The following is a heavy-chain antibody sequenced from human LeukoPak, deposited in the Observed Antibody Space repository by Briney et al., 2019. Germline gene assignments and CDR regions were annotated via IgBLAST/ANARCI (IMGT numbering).Heavy chain of an antibody. CDR2: ISGGGEST. CDR1: GFSFSTYA. Sequence: GGSLRLSCAASGFSFSTYAMSWVRQAPGKGLEWVSTISGGGESTYYADSVKGRFTISRDNSKNTLYLQLNSLRAEDTAVYYCARDGVGATGWLYYGMDVWGQGTTVTVSS. J-gene: IGHJ6*02. D-gene: IGHD1-26*01. CDR3: ARDGVGATGWLYYGMDV. V-gene: IGHV3-23*01.